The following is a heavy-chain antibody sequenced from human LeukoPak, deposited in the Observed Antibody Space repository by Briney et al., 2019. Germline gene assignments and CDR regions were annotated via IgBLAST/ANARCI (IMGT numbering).Heavy chain of an antibody. V-gene: IGHV4-34*01. CDR1: GGSFNGYY. Sequence: PSETLSLTCAVYGGSFNGYYWTWIRQPPGKGLEWIGEINHSGGTDYNPSLKSRVTISVDTSKNQFSLKLSSVTAADTAVYYCARATYYYDSSGYYEVFDYWGQGTLVTVSS. J-gene: IGHJ4*02. CDR3: ARATYYYDSSGYYEVFDY. CDR2: INHSGGT. D-gene: IGHD3-22*01.